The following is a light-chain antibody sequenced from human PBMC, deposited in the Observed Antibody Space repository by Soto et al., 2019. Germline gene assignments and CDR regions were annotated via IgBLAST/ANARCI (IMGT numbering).Light chain of an antibody. CDR1: QSVYNN. Sequence: EIVMTQSPATLSVSPGERATLSCRASQSVYNNLAWYQQKPGQAPRLLIYGASTRATGIPARFSGSGSGTEFTLTISSLQSEDFAVYYCQQYEKWPPSITFGQGTRLEIK. CDR2: GAS. CDR3: QQYEKWPPSIT. V-gene: IGKV3-15*01. J-gene: IGKJ5*01.